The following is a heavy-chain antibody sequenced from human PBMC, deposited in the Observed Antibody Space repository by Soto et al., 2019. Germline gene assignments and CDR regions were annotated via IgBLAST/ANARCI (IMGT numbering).Heavy chain of an antibody. D-gene: IGHD3-3*01. CDR2: LNADKGQT. J-gene: IGHJ5*02. CDR3: ARGEFWTRLGDGSWFDP. V-gene: IGHV1-3*01. CDR1: GYTFARFA. Sequence: ASVKVSCKASGYTFARFAVPWVRPAPLQSLEWMVWLNADKGQTKYSQNFQGRITMTRDKSENTVYLAVHSLRSQDTAFYYCARGEFWTRLGDGSWFDPWG.